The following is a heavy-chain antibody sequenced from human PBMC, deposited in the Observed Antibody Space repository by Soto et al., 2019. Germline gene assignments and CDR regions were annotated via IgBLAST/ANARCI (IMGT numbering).Heavy chain of an antibody. V-gene: IGHV4-39*01. J-gene: IGHJ4*02. D-gene: IGHD3-3*01. CDR1: GGSISSSSYY. CDR3: ARGGNGGTIFGVPKSLYYFDY. CDR2: IYYSGST. Sequence: SETLSLTCTVSGGSISSSSYYWGWIRQPPGKGLEWIGSIYYSGSTYYNPSLKSRVTISVDTSKNQFSLKLSSVTAADTAVYYCARGGNGGTIFGVPKSLYYFDYWGQGTLVTVSS.